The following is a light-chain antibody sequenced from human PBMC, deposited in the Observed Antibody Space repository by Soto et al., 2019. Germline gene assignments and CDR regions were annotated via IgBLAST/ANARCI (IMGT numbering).Light chain of an antibody. CDR1: QSISSW. J-gene: IGKJ1*01. CDR2: KAS. V-gene: IGKV1-5*03. CDR3: QQYNSILGT. Sequence: DIQMTQSPSTLSASVGDRVTITCRASQSISSWLAWYQQKPGKAPKLLIYKASSLESGVPSRFSGSGSGTEFTLTISSLQPDDFATYYCQQYNSILGTFGQGTKVEI.